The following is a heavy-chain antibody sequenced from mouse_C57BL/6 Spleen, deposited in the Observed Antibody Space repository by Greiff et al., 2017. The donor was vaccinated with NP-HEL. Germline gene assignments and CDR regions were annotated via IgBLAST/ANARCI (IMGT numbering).Heavy chain of an antibody. CDR2: INPSNGGT. J-gene: IGHJ2*01. Sequence: QVQLKQPGTELVKPGASVKLSCKASGYTFTSYWMHWVKQRPGQGLEWIGNINPSNGGTNYNEKFKSKATLTVDKSSSTAYMQLSSLTSEDSAVYYCARWITMCYYFDYWGQGTTLTVSS. CDR1: GYTFTSYW. CDR3: ARWITMCYYFDY. V-gene: IGHV1-53*01. D-gene: IGHD1-1*02.